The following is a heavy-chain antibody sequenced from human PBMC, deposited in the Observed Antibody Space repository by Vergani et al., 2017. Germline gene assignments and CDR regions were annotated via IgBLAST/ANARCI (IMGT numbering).Heavy chain of an antibody. CDR2: IIPIFGTA. Sequence: QVQLVQSGAEVKKPGSSVKVSCKASGGTFSSYAISWVRQAPGQGLEWMGGIIPIFGTANYAQKFQGRVTITADESTSTAYMELSSLRSEDTAVYYCASSGPYCSGSSCYNYWRQGTLVTVSS. CDR1: GGTFSSYA. J-gene: IGHJ4*02. D-gene: IGHD2-15*01. V-gene: IGHV1-69*12. CDR3: ASSGPYCSGSSCYNY.